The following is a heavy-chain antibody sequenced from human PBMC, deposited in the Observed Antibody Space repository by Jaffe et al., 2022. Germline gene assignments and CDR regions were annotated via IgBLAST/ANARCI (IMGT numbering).Heavy chain of an antibody. D-gene: IGHD6-19*01. V-gene: IGHV3-48*01. CDR3: ARGGTGSGWSAFDY. CDR2: ISSGSSTI. J-gene: IGHJ4*02. Sequence: EVQLVEAGGGLVQPGGSLRLSCAASGFTFSSYSMNWVRQAPGKGLEWVSYISSGSSTIYYADSVKGRFTISRDNAKNSLYLQMNSLRAEDTAMYYCARGGTGSGWSAFDYWGQGTLVTVSS. CDR1: GFTFSSYS.